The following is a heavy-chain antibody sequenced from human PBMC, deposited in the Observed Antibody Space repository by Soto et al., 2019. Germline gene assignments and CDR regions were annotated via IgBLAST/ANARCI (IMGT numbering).Heavy chain of an antibody. CDR1: GYTFTSYD. J-gene: IGHJ3*02. CDR2: MSPNTGTI. Sequence: ASVKISCKASGYTFTSYDINWVRQATGQGPEWMGWMSPNTGTIVYAQKFQGRVTMTRNTSTSTAYMTLSSLRSEDTAVYYCARDRPGIKTYEAFDIWGQGTTVTVSS. D-gene: IGHD1-20*01. V-gene: IGHV1-8*01. CDR3: ARDRPGIKTYEAFDI.